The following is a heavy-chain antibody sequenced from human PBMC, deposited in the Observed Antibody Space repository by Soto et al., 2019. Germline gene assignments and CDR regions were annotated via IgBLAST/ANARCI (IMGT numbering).Heavy chain of an antibody. CDR1: GGPISSGGYS. Sequence: TLSLTCAVSGGPISSGGYSWSWIRQPPGKGLEWIGYIYHSGSTYYNPSLKSRVTISVDRSKNQFSLKLSSVTAADTAVYYCARGDYGDYNDAFDIWGQGTMVTVSS. V-gene: IGHV4-30-2*01. CDR2: IYHSGST. D-gene: IGHD4-17*01. CDR3: ARGDYGDYNDAFDI. J-gene: IGHJ3*02.